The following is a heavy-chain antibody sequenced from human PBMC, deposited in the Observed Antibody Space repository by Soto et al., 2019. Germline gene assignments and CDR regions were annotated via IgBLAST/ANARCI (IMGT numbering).Heavy chain of an antibody. J-gene: IGHJ3*02. CDR2: IYYSGST. Sequence: SETLSLTCTVSGGSISGYYWSWIRQPPGKGLEWIGYIYYSGSTNYNPSLKSRVTISVDTSKNQFSLKLSSVTAADTAVYYCARVWGYYYDSSGYDAFDIWGQGTMVTVSS. CDR1: GGSISGYY. D-gene: IGHD3-22*01. CDR3: ARVWGYYYDSSGYDAFDI. V-gene: IGHV4-59*01.